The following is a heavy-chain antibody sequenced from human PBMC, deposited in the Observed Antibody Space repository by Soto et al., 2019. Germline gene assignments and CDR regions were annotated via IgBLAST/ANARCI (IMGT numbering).Heavy chain of an antibody. CDR2: IQSGGTT. V-gene: IGHV3-66*01. Sequence: SGGSLRLSCAASGFTVSSKYMTWVRQAPGKGLEWVSLIQSGGTTYYADSVKGRFTISRDTSENTLHLQMDSLQAEDTAVYYCVRAPEQRPIDFWGHGSLVTVSS. D-gene: IGHD6-19*01. CDR1: GFTVSSKY. CDR3: VRAPEQRPIDF. J-gene: IGHJ4*01.